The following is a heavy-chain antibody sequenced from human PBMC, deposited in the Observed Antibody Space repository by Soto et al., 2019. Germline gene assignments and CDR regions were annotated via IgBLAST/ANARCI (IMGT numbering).Heavy chain of an antibody. CDR3: ATDTYCRGNGRYRGHGY. J-gene: IGHJ4*02. CDR1: GFTFSSYW. D-gene: IGHD2-21*01. V-gene: IGHV3-7*01. Sequence: GGSLRLSCAASGFTFSSYWMTWLRQAPGKGLEWVANMNQDGREIHYVDSVEGRFTMSRDNARNSLYLEMNSLRAEDTAVYYCATDTYCRGNGRYRGHGYWGQGTLVTVSS. CDR2: MNQDGREI.